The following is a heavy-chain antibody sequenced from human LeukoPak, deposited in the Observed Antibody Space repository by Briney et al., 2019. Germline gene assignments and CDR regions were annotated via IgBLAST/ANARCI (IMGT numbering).Heavy chain of an antibody. CDR1: GFTFSSYA. CDR2: ISGSDGST. V-gene: IGHV3-23*01. D-gene: IGHD6-19*01. CDR3: AARSSYSSGWNFDY. Sequence: GGSLRLSCAASGFTFSSYAMSWVRQAPGKGLEWVSAISGSDGSTYYTDSVKGRFTISRDNSKNTLYLQMNSLRAEDTAVYYCAARSSYSSGWNFDYWGQGTLVTVSS. J-gene: IGHJ4*02.